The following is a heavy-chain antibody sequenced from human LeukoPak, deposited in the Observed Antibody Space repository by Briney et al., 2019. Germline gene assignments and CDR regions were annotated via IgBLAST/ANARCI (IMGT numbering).Heavy chain of an antibody. J-gene: IGHJ5*02. Sequence: GGSLRLSCVASGFTFSSYWMSWVRQAPGEGLEWVANIKQDGTEKNYVDSVKGRFTISRDNAKNSLYLQMNSLRAEDTGVYYCARERGSGSYHPFDPWGQGTLATVSS. CDR1: GFTFSSYW. D-gene: IGHD3-10*01. V-gene: IGHV3-7*01. CDR3: ARERGSGSYHPFDP. CDR2: IKQDGTEK.